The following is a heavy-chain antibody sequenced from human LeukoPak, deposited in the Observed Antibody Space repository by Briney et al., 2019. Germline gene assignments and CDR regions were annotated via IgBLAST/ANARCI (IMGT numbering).Heavy chain of an antibody. CDR1: GYTFSSYY. CDR3: VRDCSSASCHGY. D-gene: IGHD2-2*01. Sequence: GGSLRLSCAASGYTFSSYYMNWVRQAPGKGVEWVSSISSSSSYIYYADSVKGRFTISRDNAKDSLYLQMNSLRAEDTAVYYCVRDCSSASCHGYWGQGTLVTVSS. V-gene: IGHV3-21*01. CDR2: ISSSSSYI. J-gene: IGHJ4*02.